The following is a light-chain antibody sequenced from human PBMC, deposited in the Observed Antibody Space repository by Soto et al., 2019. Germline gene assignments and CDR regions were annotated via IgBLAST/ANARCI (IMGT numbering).Light chain of an antibody. Sequence: QSVLTQQPSASGTPRQRGTISCSGSSSNIGSNTVNWHQQLPGTAPKLLIYSNNQRPSGVPDRFSGAKSGTSASLAISGLKSEDEADYYCAAWDDSLNGYVFGPGTKLTVL. CDR1: SSNIGSNT. V-gene: IGLV1-44*01. CDR3: AAWDDSLNGYV. CDR2: SNN. J-gene: IGLJ1*01.